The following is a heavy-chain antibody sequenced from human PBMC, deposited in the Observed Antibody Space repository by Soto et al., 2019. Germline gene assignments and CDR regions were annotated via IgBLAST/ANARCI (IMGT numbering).Heavy chain of an antibody. V-gene: IGHV1-69*13. CDR2: IIPIFGTA. CDR1: GGTFSSYA. J-gene: IGHJ6*02. CDR3: ARGAHSFSGMDV. Sequence: VASVKVSCKASGGTFSSYAISWVRQAPGQGLEWMGGIIPIFGTANYAQKFQGRVTITADESTSTAYMELSSLRSEDTAVYYCARGAHSFSGMDVWGQGTTVTVSS.